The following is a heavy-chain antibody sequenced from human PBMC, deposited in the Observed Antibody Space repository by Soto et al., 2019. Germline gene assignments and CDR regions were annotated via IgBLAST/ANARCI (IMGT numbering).Heavy chain of an antibody. J-gene: IGHJ4*02. CDR1: GFSFNPYV. CDR3: ARGSGYSYGGDY. CDR2: IRSNTAIT. V-gene: IGHV3-21*04. Sequence: GGSLRLSCVASGFSFNPYVMAWVRQAPGKGLEWVSAIRSNTAITHYADSMRGRFTISRDNAKNSLYLQMNSLRAEDTAVYYCARGSGYSYGGDYWGQGTLVTVSS. D-gene: IGHD5-18*01.